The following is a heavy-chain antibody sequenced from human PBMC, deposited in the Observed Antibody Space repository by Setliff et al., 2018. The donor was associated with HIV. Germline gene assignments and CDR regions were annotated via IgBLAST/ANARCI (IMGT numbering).Heavy chain of an antibody. Sequence: SETLSLTCAVYGGSVSGYYWSWIRQPPGKGLEWIGEINHSGSTNYNPSLKSRVTISVDTSKNQFSLKLGSVTAADTAVYYCARVRSYGSAYDAFDVWGPGTMVTVSS. CDR1: GGSVSGYY. D-gene: IGHD3-10*01. CDR3: ARVRSYGSAYDAFDV. CDR2: INHSGST. J-gene: IGHJ3*01. V-gene: IGHV4-34*01.